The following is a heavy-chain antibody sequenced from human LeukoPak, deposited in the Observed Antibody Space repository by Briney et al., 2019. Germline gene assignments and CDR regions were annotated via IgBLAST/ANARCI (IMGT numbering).Heavy chain of an antibody. Sequence: ASVKVSCKASGYTFTSYGISWVQQAPGQGLEWMGWISAYNGNTNYAQKLQGRVTMTTDTSTSTAYMELRSLRSDDTAVYYCARVVRSYGDYIGGWFDPWGQGTLVTVSS. CDR3: ARVVRSYGDYIGGWFDP. J-gene: IGHJ5*02. D-gene: IGHD4-17*01. CDR2: ISAYNGNT. CDR1: GYTFTSYG. V-gene: IGHV1-18*01.